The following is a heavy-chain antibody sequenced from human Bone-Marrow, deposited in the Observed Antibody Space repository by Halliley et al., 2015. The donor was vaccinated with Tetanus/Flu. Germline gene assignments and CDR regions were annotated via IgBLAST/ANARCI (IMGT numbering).Heavy chain of an antibody. Sequence: LGWVSLIYSAGGTYYADSVKGRFTISRHDSKNTLYLQMNSLRAEDTAVYYCARGDYDSSGYYDYWGQGTLVTVSS. CDR3: ARGDYDSSGYYDY. D-gene: IGHD3-22*01. V-gene: IGHV3-53*04. J-gene: IGHJ4*02. CDR2: IYSAGGT.